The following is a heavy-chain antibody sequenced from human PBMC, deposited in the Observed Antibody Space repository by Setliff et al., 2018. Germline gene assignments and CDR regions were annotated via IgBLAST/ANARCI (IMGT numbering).Heavy chain of an antibody. CDR3: ARGLDYYYGMDV. CDR1: GYTFTSYD. CDR2: MNPNSGNT. Sequence: RASVKVSCKASGYTFTSYDINWVRQATGQGLEWMGWMNPNSGNTGYAQKFQGRVTMTRNTSISTAYMELSSLRSEDTAVYYCARGLDYYYGMDVWGQGTTVTVSS. J-gene: IGHJ6*02. V-gene: IGHV1-8*02.